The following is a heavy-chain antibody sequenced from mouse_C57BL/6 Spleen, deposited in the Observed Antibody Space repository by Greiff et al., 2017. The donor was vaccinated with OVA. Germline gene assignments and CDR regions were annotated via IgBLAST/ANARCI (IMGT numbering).Heavy chain of an antibody. J-gene: IGHJ2*01. CDR3: ARSGFYYGSRRNYFDD. Sequence: QVQLQQPGAELVRPGTSVKLSCKASGYTFTSYWMHWVKQRPGQGLEWIGVIDPSDSYTNYNQKFKGKATLTVDTSSSTAYMQLSSLTSEDSAVYYCARSGFYYGSRRNYFDDWGQGTTLTVSS. D-gene: IGHD1-1*01. CDR2: IDPSDSYT. CDR1: GYTFTSYW. V-gene: IGHV1-59*01.